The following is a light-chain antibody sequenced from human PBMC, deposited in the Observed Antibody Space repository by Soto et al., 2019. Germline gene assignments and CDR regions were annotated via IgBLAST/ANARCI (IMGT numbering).Light chain of an antibody. CDR1: SSDVGGYNY. V-gene: IGLV2-14*01. Sequence: QSALTQPASVSGSPGQSITISCTGTSSDVGGYNYVSWYQHHPGKAPKLMIYEVNHRPSEDSNRFSGSKSGKTASLTISGLQPEDEADYYCNSYTSRYTFVLGTGTKVTV. CDR2: EVN. CDR3: NSYTSRYTFV. J-gene: IGLJ1*01.